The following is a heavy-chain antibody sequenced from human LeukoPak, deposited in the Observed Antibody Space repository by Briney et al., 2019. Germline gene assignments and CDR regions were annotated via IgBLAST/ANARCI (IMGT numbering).Heavy chain of an antibody. V-gene: IGHV1-8*01. Sequence: ASVKVSCKASGYTFTSYDINWVRQAPGQGLKWMGWMNPNSGNTGYAQKFQGRVTMTRNTSISTAYMELSSLRSEDTAVYYCATSYGDYFAFDIWGQGTMVTVSS. D-gene: IGHD4-17*01. CDR1: GYTFTSYD. CDR3: ATSYGDYFAFDI. J-gene: IGHJ3*02. CDR2: MNPNSGNT.